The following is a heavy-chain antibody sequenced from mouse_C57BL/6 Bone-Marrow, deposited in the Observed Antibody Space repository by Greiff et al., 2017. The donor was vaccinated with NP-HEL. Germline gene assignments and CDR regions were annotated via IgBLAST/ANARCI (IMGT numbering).Heavy chain of an antibody. Sequence: EVQWVESGGDLVKPGGSLKLSCAASGFTFSSYGMSWVRQTPDKRLEWVATISSGGSYTYYPDSVKGRFTISRDNAKNTLYLQMSSLKSEDTAMYYCARPLYYGNYWDYWGQGTTLTVSS. CDR1: GFTFSSYG. CDR3: ARPLYYGNYWDY. CDR2: ISSGGSYT. J-gene: IGHJ2*01. D-gene: IGHD2-1*01. V-gene: IGHV5-6*01.